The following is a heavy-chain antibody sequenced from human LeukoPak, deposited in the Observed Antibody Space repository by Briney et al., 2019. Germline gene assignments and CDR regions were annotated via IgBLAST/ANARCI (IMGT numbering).Heavy chain of an antibody. V-gene: IGHV3-23*01. CDR2: ISGSGGST. Sequence: PGGSLRLSCAASGFTFSSYTMSWVRQAPGKGLEWVSAISGSGGSTYYADSVKGRFTISRDNSKNTLYLQMNSLRAEDTAVYYCAKVHDKVVAIDYWGQGTLVTVSS. CDR1: GFTFSSYT. D-gene: IGHD2-15*01. J-gene: IGHJ4*02. CDR3: AKVHDKVVAIDY.